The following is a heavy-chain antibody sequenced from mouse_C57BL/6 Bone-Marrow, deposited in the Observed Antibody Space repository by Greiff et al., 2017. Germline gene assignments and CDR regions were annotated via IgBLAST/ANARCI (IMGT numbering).Heavy chain of an antibody. J-gene: IGHJ1*03. CDR1: GYTFTDYY. CDR2: IYPGSGNT. V-gene: IGHV1-76*01. Sequence: VKVVESGAELVRPGASVKLSCKASGYTFTDYYINWVKQRPGQGLEWIARIYPGSGNTYYNEKFKGKATLTAEKSSSTAYMQLSSLTSEDSAVYFCARRRFWYFDVWGTGTTVTVSS. CDR3: ARRRFWYFDV.